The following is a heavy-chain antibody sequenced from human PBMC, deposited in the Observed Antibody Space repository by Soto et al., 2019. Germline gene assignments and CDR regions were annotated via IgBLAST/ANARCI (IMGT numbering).Heavy chain of an antibody. J-gene: IGHJ5*02. CDR3: ARAPYCSGGSCYLGGNWFDP. V-gene: IGHV1-2*04. Sequence: ASVKVSCKASGYTFTGYYMHWVRQAPGQGLEWMGWINPNSGGTNYAQKFQGWVTMTRDTSISTAYMELSRLRSDDTAVYYWARAPYCSGGSCYLGGNWFDPWGQGTLVTVSS. D-gene: IGHD2-15*01. CDR1: GYTFTGYY. CDR2: INPNSGGT.